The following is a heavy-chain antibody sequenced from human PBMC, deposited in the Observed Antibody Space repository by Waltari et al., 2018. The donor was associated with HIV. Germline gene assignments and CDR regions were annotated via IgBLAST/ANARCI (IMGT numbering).Heavy chain of an antibody. Sequence: QVQLQESGPGLVKPSETLSLTCTVSGGFINNYYWNWIRQPPGKGLEWIGYIYHSGRTNSHPAFQCRVAISVDTSRNEFSLKLTSVTAADTAVYYCAREGTYGGTARPEKGLDSWGQGILVSVSS. V-gene: IGHV4-59*01. CDR3: AREGTYGGTARPEKGLDS. CDR2: IYHSGRT. J-gene: IGHJ4*02. CDR1: GGFINNYY. D-gene: IGHD6-6*01.